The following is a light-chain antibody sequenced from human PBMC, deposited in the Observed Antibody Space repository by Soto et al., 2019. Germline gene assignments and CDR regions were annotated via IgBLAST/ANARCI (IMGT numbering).Light chain of an antibody. CDR3: QQYRDLPQT. CDR2: NSS. J-gene: IGKJ1*01. V-gene: IGKV3-20*01. CDR1: QSVRSNY. Sequence: EIVLTQSPGTLSLSPGERATLSCRASQSVRSNYLAWYQQQPGQAPRLLIDNSSTRATGIPDRFSGSGSATDFTLTSSRLEPEDFALYYCQQYRDLPQTFGQGTQVEIK.